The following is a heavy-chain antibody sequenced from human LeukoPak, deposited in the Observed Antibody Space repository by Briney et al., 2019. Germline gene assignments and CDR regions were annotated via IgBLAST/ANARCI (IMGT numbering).Heavy chain of an antibody. CDR3: ARSFYATTWRSTPSSGMDV. D-gene: IGHD2-2*01. CDR1: GFTFSDYY. CDR2: IYYSGST. Sequence: LRLSCAASGFTFSDYYMSWIRQPPGKGLEWIGYIYYSGSTNYNPSLKSRVTISQDTSKNQFSLKLSSVTAADTAVYYCARSFYATTWRSTPSSGMDVWGQGTTVTVSS. V-gene: IGHV4-59*08. J-gene: IGHJ6*02.